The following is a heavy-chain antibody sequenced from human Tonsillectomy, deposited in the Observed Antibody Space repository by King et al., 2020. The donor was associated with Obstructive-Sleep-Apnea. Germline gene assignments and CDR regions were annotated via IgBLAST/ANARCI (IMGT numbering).Heavy chain of an antibody. CDR3: ARGAMTLGAFDI. V-gene: IGHV4-31*03. D-gene: IGHD2-2*01. CDR2: IYSSGST. J-gene: IGHJ3*02. CDR1: GGSISSVGYY. Sequence: VQLQESGPGLVKPSQTPSLTCTVSGGSISSVGYYWSWIRQPPGKGLEWIGYIYSSGSTYYNPSLKSRVTISLDTSKNQFSLKLSSLTAADTAVYYCARGAMTLGAFDIWGQGTMVTVSS.